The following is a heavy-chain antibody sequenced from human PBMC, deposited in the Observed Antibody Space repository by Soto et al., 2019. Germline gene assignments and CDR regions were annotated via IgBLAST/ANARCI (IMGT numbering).Heavy chain of an antibody. CDR1: GGTFSSYT. J-gene: IGHJ4*02. D-gene: IGHD3-16*01. Sequence: QVQLVQSGAEVKKPGSSVKVSCKASGGTFSSYTISWVRQAPGQGLEWMGRIIPILGIANYAQKFQGRVTITAEKPTSPAYRELSSLRSEDRAVYYWARARGGRYYDYFGGCGGGGQGTLVTVSS. V-gene: IGHV1-69*02. CDR3: ARARGGRYYDYFGGCGG. CDR2: IIPILGIA.